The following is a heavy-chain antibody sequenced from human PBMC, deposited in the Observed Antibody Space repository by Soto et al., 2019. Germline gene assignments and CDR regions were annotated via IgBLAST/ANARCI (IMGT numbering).Heavy chain of an antibody. D-gene: IGHD6-13*01. J-gene: IGHJ6*03. Sequence: GGSLRLSCAASGFTVTSNYMTWVRQAPGKGLEWVSVINSGGSTYYADSVKGRFTISRHNSKNTLYLQMSSLRREDTAVYYCSRILYSNTFYYYYMDVWGKGTTVTVSS. CDR3: SRILYSNTFYYYYMDV. CDR1: GFTVTSNY. CDR2: INSGGST. V-gene: IGHV3-53*04.